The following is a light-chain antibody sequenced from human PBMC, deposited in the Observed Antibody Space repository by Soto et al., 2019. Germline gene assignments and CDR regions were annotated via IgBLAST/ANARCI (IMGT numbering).Light chain of an antibody. Sequence: EIVLTQSPGTLSLSPWERATLSCRASQSFSSSYLAWYQQKPGQAPSLLIFDASRRAAGVPGRFSGSGSGTDFTLTISSLEPEDFAVYYCQQYYKWPPFTFGPGTKVDI. CDR1: QSFSSSY. V-gene: IGKV3-20*01. CDR3: QQYYKWPPFT. J-gene: IGKJ3*01. CDR2: DAS.